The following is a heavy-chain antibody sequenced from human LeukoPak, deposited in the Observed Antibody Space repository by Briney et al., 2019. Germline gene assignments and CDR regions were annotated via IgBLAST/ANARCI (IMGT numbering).Heavy chain of an antibody. J-gene: IGHJ4*02. CDR1: GFTFSTYT. CDR2: MSYDVINE. D-gene: IGHD6-19*01. CDR3: AREYISGWYDY. Sequence: GGSLRLSCAASGFTFSTYTLHWVRQAPGKGLEWVAVMSYDVINEFYADSVNGRFTISRDNSKNTLYLQMNSLRAEDTAVYYCAREYISGWYDYWGQGTLVTVSS. V-gene: IGHV3-30*04.